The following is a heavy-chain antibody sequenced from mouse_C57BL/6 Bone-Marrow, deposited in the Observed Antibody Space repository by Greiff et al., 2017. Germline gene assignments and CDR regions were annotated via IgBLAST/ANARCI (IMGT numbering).Heavy chain of an antibody. CDR2: IYPRSGNT. CDR1: GYTFTSYG. J-gene: IGHJ2*01. CDR3: ARRRRGY. Sequence: QVQLQQSGAELARPGASVKLSCKASGYTFTSYGISWVKQRTGQGLEWIGEIYPRSGNTYYNEKFKGKATLTADKSSSTAYMELRSLTSEDAAVYFYARRRRGYWGQGTTLTVSS. V-gene: IGHV1-81*01.